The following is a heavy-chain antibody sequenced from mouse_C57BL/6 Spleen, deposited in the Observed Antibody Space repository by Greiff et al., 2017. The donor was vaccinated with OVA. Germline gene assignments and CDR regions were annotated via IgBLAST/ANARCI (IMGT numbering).Heavy chain of an antibody. CDR2: IWWDDDK. Sequence: QVTLKESGPGILQPSQTLSLTRSFSGFSLSTFGMGVGWIRQPSGKGLEWLAHIWWDDDKYFNPALKSRLTIAKDTSKNQVFPKTANVDTADLATYDCARMDYGSSSWFAYWGQGTLVTVSA. CDR1: GFSLSTFGMG. D-gene: IGHD1-1*01. CDR3: ARMDYGSSSWFAY. J-gene: IGHJ3*01. V-gene: IGHV8-8*01.